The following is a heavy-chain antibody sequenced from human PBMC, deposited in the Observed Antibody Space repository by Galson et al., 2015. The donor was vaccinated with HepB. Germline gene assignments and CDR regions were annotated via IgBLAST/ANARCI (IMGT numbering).Heavy chain of an antibody. D-gene: IGHD5-24*01. CDR1: GASISSGDNY. CDR2: IYFGGST. CDR3: ASADLDDFALIRD. J-gene: IGHJ3*01. Sequence: TLSLTCTVSGASISSGDNYWSWIRQHPGKGLEWIGYIYFGGSTSSNPSLRSRLTMSVDTSKNQFSLKLKSVTATDTAVYFCASADLDDFALIRDWGQGTGVTVAS. V-gene: IGHV4-31*03.